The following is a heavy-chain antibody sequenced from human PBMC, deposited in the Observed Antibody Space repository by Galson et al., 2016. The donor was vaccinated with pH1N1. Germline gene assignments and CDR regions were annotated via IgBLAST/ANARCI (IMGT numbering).Heavy chain of an antibody. CDR3: APGTYGDYVGDFDY. V-gene: IGHV2-5*01. Sequence: PALVKPTQTLTLTCTFSGFSLPTSGVGVGWIRQPPGKALEWLALIYWHDDKRCSPSLKSRLTITKDTSKNQVFLTMTNMDPVDTATYYCAPGTYGDYVGDFDYWGQGTLVTVSS. D-gene: IGHD4-17*01. CDR2: IYWHDDK. CDR1: GFSLPTSGVG. J-gene: IGHJ4*02.